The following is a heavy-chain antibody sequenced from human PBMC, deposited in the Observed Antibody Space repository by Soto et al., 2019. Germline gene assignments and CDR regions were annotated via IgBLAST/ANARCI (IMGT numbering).Heavy chain of an antibody. V-gene: IGHV3-30-3*01. D-gene: IGHD3-10*01. Sequence: ESGGGVVQPGRSLRLSCAASGFTFSSYAMHWVRQAPGKGLEWVAVISYDGSNKYYADSVKGRFTISRDNSKNTLYLQMNSLRAEDTAVYYCARDYYGSGPSLLDYWGQGTLVTVSS. J-gene: IGHJ4*02. CDR1: GFTFSSYA. CDR2: ISYDGSNK. CDR3: ARDYYGSGPSLLDY.